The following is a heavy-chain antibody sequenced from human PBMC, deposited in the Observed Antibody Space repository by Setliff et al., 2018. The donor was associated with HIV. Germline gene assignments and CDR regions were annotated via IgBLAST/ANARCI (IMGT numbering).Heavy chain of an antibody. CDR3: ARKFRPGHGVDV. CDR1: GFIFSSYA. D-gene: IGHD3-10*01. V-gene: IGHV3-7*01. J-gene: IGHJ6*02. Sequence: PGGSLRLSCAASGFIFSSYAMSRVRQAPGKGLEWVANIDRDGSETNYVDSVKGRFTIFRDNAKSSMYLQMNSLRAEDTAIYYCARKFRPGHGVDVWGQGTTVTVSS. CDR2: IDRDGSET.